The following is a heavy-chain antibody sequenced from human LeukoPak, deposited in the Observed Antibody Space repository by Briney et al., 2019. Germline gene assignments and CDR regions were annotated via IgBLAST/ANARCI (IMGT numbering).Heavy chain of an antibody. CDR1: GFTFSSYG. CDR2: IWYDGGNK. J-gene: IGHJ4*02. Sequence: PGGSLRLSCAASGFTFSSYGMHWVRQAPGKGLEWVAVIWYDGGNKYYADSVKGRFTISRDNSKNTLYLQMSSLRAEDTAVYYCARAPYSSSWYLDYWGQGTLVTVSS. CDR3: ARAPYSSSWYLDY. D-gene: IGHD6-13*01. V-gene: IGHV3-33*01.